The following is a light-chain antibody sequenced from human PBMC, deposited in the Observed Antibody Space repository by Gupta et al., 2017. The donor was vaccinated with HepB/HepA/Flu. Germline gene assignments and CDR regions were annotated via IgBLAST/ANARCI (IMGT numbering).Light chain of an antibody. CDR2: GAS. Sequence: EIVLTQSPGTLSLSPGERATLSCRASQSVYSDYLAWYQQRPGQSPRLLIYGASSRATGIPDRFSGSGSGTDFTLTITRLEPEDFAVYYCQQCDTSPLTFGPGTKLDIK. CDR3: QQCDTSPLT. J-gene: IGKJ3*01. CDR1: QSVYSDY. V-gene: IGKV3-20*01.